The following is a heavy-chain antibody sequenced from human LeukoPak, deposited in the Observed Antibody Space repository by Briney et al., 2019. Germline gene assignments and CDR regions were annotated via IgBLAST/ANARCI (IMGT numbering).Heavy chain of an antibody. CDR1: GGSISSGDYY. Sequence: SETLSLTCTVSGGSISSGDYYWSWIRQPPGKGLKWIGYIYYSGSTYYNPSLKSRVTISVDTSKNQFSLKLSSVTAADTAVYYCARVNYYGSGSYYNAWGQGTLVTVSS. CDR3: ARVNYYGSGSYYNA. J-gene: IGHJ5*02. CDR2: IYYSGST. V-gene: IGHV4-30-4*01. D-gene: IGHD3-10*01.